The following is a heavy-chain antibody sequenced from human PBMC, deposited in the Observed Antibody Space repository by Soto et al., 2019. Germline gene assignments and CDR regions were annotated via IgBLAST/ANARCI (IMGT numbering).Heavy chain of an antibody. Sequence: QVQLQESGPGLVKPSGTLSLTCAVSSGSISGRSWWSWVRQPPGKGLEWIGEIYHNGNTNYNPSLKSRVTISVDKSKNQFSLKLSSVTAADTAVYYCARAPGDGSGWSDWGQGTLVTVSS. D-gene: IGHD6-19*01. V-gene: IGHV4-4*02. CDR1: SGSISGRSW. CDR2: IYHNGNT. J-gene: IGHJ4*02. CDR3: ARAPGDGSGWSD.